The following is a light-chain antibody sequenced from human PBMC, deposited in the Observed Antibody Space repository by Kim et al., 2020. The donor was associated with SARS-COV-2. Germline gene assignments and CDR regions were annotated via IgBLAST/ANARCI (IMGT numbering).Light chain of an antibody. CDR3: TSCTTSNTWV. CDR2: EVS. J-gene: IGLJ3*02. Sequence: GWSIITSGTVAGSDVGHCKYVSWYQQQPGKAPKLIICEVSERPTGVSNRFSGSKADNTASLTISGLQAEDEADYYCTSCTTSNTWVFGGGTKMTVL. CDR1: GSDVGHCKY. V-gene: IGLV2-14*01.